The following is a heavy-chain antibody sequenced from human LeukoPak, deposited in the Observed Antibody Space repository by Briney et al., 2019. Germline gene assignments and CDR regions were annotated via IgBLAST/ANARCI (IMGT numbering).Heavy chain of an antibody. D-gene: IGHD6-13*01. CDR2: IIPIFGTA. V-gene: IGHV1-69*06. CDR3: ARGRPTTSIAAAGVNWFDP. J-gene: IGHJ5*02. Sequence: ASVKVSCKASGGTFSSYAISWVRQAPGQGLEWMGRIIPIFGTANYAQKFQGRVTITADKSTSTAYMELSSLRSEDTAVYYCARGRPTTSIAAAGVNWFDPWGQGTLVTVSS. CDR1: GGTFSSYA.